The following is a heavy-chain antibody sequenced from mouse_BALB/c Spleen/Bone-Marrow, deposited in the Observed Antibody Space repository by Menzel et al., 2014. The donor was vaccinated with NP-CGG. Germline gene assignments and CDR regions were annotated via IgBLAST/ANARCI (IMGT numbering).Heavy chain of an antibody. J-gene: IGHJ3*01. CDR3: ARDGSWSAY. Sequence: EVMLVESGGGLVQPGGSLRLSCATSGFTFTDYYMSWVRQPPGKALEWLGFIRNKANGYTTEYSASVKGRFTISRDNSQSILYLQMNTLRAEDSATYYCARDGSWSAYWGQGTLVTVSA. CDR2: IRNKANGYTT. CDR1: GFTFTDYY. V-gene: IGHV7-3*02.